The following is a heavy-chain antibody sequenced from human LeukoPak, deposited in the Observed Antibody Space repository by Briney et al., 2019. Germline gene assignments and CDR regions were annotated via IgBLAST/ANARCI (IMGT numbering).Heavy chain of an antibody. V-gene: IGHV4-39*07. J-gene: IGHJ3*02. D-gene: IGHD1-26*01. CDR3: ARTRRATSDAFDI. CDR1: GGSISSYY. CDR2: IYYSGST. Sequence: SETLSLTCTVSGGSISSYYWGWIRQPPGKGLEWIGSIYYSGSTYYNPSLKSRVTISVDTSKNQFSLKLSSVTAADTAVYYCARTRRATSDAFDIWGQGTMVTVSS.